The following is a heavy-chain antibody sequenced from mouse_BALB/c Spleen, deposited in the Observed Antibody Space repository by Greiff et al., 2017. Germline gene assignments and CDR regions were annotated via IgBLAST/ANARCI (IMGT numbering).Heavy chain of an antibody. J-gene: IGHJ4*01. CDR2: ISDGGSYT. V-gene: IGHV5-4*02. CDR3: ARDETTGAMDY. CDR1: GFTFSDYY. Sequence: EVHLVESGGGLVKPGGSLKLSCAASGFTFSDYYMYWVRQTPEKRLEWVATISDGGSYTYYPDSVKGRFTISRDNAKNNLYLQMSSLKSEDTAMYYCARDETTGAMDYWGQGTSVTVSS. D-gene: IGHD2-12*01.